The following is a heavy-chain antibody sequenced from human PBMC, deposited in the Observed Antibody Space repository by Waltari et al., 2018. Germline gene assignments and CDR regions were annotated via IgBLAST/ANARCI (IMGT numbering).Heavy chain of an antibody. J-gene: IGHJ5*02. CDR1: GGSISISSHY. CDR2: IYYNGRT. V-gene: IGHV4-39*07. CDR3: ARGGAPDGWFDP. Sequence: QLQLQESGPGAVKPSETLSLTCTVAGGSISISSHYWDWIRQPPGKGLEGIGSIYYNGRTYYNSSLKTRVSMSVDTSRNQFSLNLNSVTAADTAVYYCARGGAPDGWFDPWGQGTLVNVSS.